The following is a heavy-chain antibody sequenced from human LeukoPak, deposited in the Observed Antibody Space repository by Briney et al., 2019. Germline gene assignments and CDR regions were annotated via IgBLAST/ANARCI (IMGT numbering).Heavy chain of an antibody. J-gene: IGHJ4*02. D-gene: IGHD5-18*01. CDR3: ARDRGYSYGYLDY. Sequence: SETLSLTCTVSGGSISSTGYYWGWIRQPPGKGLEWIGNIYRSGSAYYNPSLTSRVTLYVATSKNHFSLKLSSVTGSDTAVYYCARDRGYSYGYLDYWGQGTLVTVSS. CDR2: IYRSGSA. V-gene: IGHV4-39*02. CDR1: GGSISSTGYY.